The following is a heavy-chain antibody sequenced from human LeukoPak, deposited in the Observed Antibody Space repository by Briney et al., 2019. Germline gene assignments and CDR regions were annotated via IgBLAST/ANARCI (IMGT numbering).Heavy chain of an antibody. V-gene: IGHV3-7*01. Sequence: GGSLRLSCAVSGFIFNDYWMTWVRQVPGRGLEWVANINRDGSDKNYVDSVKGRFTMSRDSAKRLVYLEMSSLRVEDTAVYYCARVGTWELQRVFDYWGQGTPVTVSS. CDR2: INRDGSDK. D-gene: IGHD1-26*01. CDR3: ARVGTWELQRVFDY. CDR1: GFIFNDYW. J-gene: IGHJ4*02.